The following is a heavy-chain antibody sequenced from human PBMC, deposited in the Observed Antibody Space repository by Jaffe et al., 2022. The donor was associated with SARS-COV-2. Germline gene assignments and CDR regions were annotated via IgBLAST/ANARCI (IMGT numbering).Heavy chain of an antibody. J-gene: IGHJ6*02. V-gene: IGHV4-39*01. CDR2: IYYSGST. Sequence: QLQLQESGPGLVKPSETLSLTCTVSGGSISSSSYYWGWIRQPPGKGLEWIGSIYYSGSTYYNPSLKSRVTISVDTSKNQFSLKLSSVTAADTAVYYCARGVQNFWSGYLDYYYYYGMDVWGQGTTVTVSS. D-gene: IGHD3-3*01. CDR3: ARGVQNFWSGYLDYYYYYGMDV. CDR1: GGSISSSSYY.